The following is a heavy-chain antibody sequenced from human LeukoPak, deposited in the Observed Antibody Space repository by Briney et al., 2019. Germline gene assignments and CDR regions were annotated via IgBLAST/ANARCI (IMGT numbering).Heavy chain of an antibody. D-gene: IGHD3-10*01. V-gene: IGHV3-73*01. CDR3: TRGGVEYYYSSGSAQYYYYGMDV. CDR2: IRSKANSYAT. Sequence: GGSLRLSCAASGFTFSGSAMHWVRQASGKGLEWVGRIRSKANSYATAYAASVKGRFTISRDDSKNTAYLQMNSLKTEDTAVYYCTRGGVEYYYSSGSAQYYYYGMDVWGQGTTVTVSS. J-gene: IGHJ6*02. CDR1: GFTFSGSA.